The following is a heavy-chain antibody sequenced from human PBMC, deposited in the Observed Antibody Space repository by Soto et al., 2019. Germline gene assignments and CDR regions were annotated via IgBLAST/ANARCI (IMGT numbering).Heavy chain of an antibody. CDR2: INAVNGNT. J-gene: IGHJ2*01. V-gene: IGHV1-3*01. CDR1: GYTFTSYA. CDR3: ARDLRPASSWYFDL. Sequence: QVQLVQSGAEVKKPGASVKVSCKASGYTFTSYAMHWVRQAPGQRLEWMGWINAVNGNTKYSQKFQDRVTMTKDTAASTAYMELSRLRCEDTAVYYCARDLRPASSWYFDLWGRGTLVTVSS. D-gene: IGHD1-26*01.